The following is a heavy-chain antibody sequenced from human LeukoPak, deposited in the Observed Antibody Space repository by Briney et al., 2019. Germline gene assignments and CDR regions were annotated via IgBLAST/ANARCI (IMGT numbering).Heavy chain of an antibody. CDR1: GGSISYYY. CDR2: IYSSGST. D-gene: IGHD3-22*01. J-gene: IGHJ3*02. CDR3: ARMGDYYDSSGYRHDAFDI. Sequence: PSETLSLTCTVSGGSISYYYWNWIRKPPGKGLEWIGYIYSSGSTNYNPSLKSRVTISLDTSKNQFSLKLSSVTAADTTVYYCARMGDYYDSSGYRHDAFDIWGQGTMVTASS. V-gene: IGHV4-59*01.